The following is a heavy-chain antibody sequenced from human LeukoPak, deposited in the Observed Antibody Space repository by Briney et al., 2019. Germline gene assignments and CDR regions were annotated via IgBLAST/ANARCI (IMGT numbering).Heavy chain of an antibody. V-gene: IGHV3-7*03. D-gene: IGHD1-26*01. Sequence: SGGSLRLSCAASGFTFSSYWMSWVRQAPGKGLEWVANIKQDGSEKYYVDSVKGRFTVSRDNSKNTLYLQMDSLRADDTAKYYCAKDSPVATWWGQGTLVTVSS. J-gene: IGHJ4*02. CDR1: GFTFSSYW. CDR3: AKDSPVATW. CDR2: IKQDGSEK.